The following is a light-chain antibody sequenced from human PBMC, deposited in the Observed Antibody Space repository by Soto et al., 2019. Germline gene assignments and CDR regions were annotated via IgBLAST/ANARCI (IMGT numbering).Light chain of an antibody. CDR1: QSISSW. CDR3: QQYNTYST. Sequence: DIQMTQSPSTLSASVGDRVTITCRASQSISSWLAWYQQKPGKAPKLLIYDASTLRSGVPSRFSGGGSGTEFTLTISSLQPDDFATYYCQQYNTYSTFGQGTRL. CDR2: DAS. J-gene: IGKJ5*01. V-gene: IGKV1-5*01.